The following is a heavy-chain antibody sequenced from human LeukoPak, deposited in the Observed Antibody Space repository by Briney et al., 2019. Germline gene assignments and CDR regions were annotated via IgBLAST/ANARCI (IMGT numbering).Heavy chain of an antibody. CDR1: GGSISGYY. V-gene: IGHV4-59*01. CDR2: ISYSGST. Sequence: PSETLSLTCTVSGGSISGYYWSWIRQPPGKGLEWIGYISYSGSTNYNPSLKSRVTISVDTSKNQFSLKLSSVTAADTAVYNCARALRGYSYGPFDYWGQGTLVTVSS. J-gene: IGHJ4*02. CDR3: ARALRGYSYGPFDY. D-gene: IGHD5-18*01.